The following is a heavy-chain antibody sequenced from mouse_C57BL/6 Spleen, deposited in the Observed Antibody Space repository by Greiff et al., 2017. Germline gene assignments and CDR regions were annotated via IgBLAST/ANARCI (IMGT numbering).Heavy chain of an antibody. Sequence: VQLQESGAELVKPGASVKLSCKASGYTFTEYTIHWVKQRSGQGLEWIGWFYPGSGSIKYNEKFKDKATLTADKSSSTVYMELSRLTSEDSAVYFCARHEGRGHDYPAWFAYWGQGTLVTVSA. CDR1: GYTFTEYT. V-gene: IGHV1-62-2*01. J-gene: IGHJ3*01. D-gene: IGHD2-4*01. CDR3: ARHEGRGHDYPAWFAY. CDR2: FYPGSGSI.